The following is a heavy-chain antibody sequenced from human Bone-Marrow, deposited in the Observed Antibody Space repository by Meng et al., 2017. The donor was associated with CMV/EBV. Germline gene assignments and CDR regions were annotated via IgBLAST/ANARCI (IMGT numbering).Heavy chain of an antibody. V-gene: IGHV3-23*03. CDR2: IYSGGSST. D-gene: IGHD6-13*01. J-gene: IGHJ6*02. CDR1: GFTFSSYA. CDR3: ARDPGSSWYTYYYYGMDV. Sequence: GESLKIYCAASGFTFSSYAMSWVRQAPGKGLEWVSVIYSGGSSTYYADSVKGRFTISRDNAKNSLYLQMNSLRAEDTAVYYCARDPGSSWYTYYYYGMDVWGQGTTVTVSS.